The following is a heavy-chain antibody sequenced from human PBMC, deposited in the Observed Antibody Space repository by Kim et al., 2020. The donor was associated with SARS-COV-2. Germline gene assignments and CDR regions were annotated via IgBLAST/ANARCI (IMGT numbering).Heavy chain of an antibody. CDR3: AKDLDYGDNRGIDY. D-gene: IGHD4-17*01. V-gene: IGHV3-33*06. Sequence: ADAVKGRFTISRDNSKNTLYLQMNSLRAEDTAVYYCAKDLDYGDNRGIDYWGQGTLVTVSS. J-gene: IGHJ4*02.